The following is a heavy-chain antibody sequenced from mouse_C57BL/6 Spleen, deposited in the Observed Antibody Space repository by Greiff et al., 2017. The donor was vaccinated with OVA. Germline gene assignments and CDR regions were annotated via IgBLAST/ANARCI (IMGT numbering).Heavy chain of an antibody. Sequence: EVQLQQSGPELVKPGASVKISCKASGYTFTDYYMNWVKKSHGKSLEWIGDINPNNGGTSYKQKFKGKATLTVEKSSSKAYMELRSLTSVDSAVYYCARRRGGDWYFDVWGTGTTVTVSS. CDR3: ARRRGGDWYFDV. CDR1: GYTFTDYY. CDR2: INPNNGGT. J-gene: IGHJ1*03. V-gene: IGHV1-26*01.